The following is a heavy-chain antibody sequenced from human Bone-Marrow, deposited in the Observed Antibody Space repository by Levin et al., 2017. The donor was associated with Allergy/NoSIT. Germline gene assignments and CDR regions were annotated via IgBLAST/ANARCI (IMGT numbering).Heavy chain of an antibody. Sequence: SVKVSCKASGGTFNRYLFSWVRQAPGQGLEWMGGIIPVFNTPKYAQKFQGRVTIFAEESTGTGYMELSSLTSEDTAVYYCARDGLGYCSGDNCLDAFDIWGQGTMVIVS. CDR3: ARDGLGYCSGDNCLDAFDI. CDR2: IIPVFNTP. D-gene: IGHD2-15*01. J-gene: IGHJ3*02. CDR1: GGTFNRYL. V-gene: IGHV1-69*13.